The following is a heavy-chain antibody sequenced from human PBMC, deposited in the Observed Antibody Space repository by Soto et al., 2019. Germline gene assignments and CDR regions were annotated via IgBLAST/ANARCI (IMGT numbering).Heavy chain of an antibody. CDR3: ASEKDYHDTSGYSDY. J-gene: IGHJ4*02. CDR1: GFTFSSYG. V-gene: IGHV3-33*01. D-gene: IGHD3-22*01. CDR2: IWYDGSNK. Sequence: GGSLRLSCAASGFTFSSYGMHWVRQAPGKGLEWVAVIWYDGSNKYYADSVKGRFTISRDNSKNTLYLQMNSLRAEDTAVYYCASEKDYHDTSGYSDYSGPAIFVTGS.